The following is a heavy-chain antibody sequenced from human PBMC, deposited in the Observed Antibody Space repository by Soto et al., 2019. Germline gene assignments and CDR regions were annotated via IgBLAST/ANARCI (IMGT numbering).Heavy chain of an antibody. CDR2: IIPIFGTA. CDR1: GGTFSSYA. V-gene: IGHV1-69*01. J-gene: IGHJ5*02. CDR3: ARSVGRRGWFAP. D-gene: IGHD1-26*01. Sequence: QVQLVQSGAEVKKPGSSVKVSCKASGGTFSSYAISWVRQAPGQGLEWMGGIIPIFGTANYAQQFQGRGPITADESTSTAYMELSSLRSEDTAVYYCARSVGRRGWFAPWGQGTLVTVSS.